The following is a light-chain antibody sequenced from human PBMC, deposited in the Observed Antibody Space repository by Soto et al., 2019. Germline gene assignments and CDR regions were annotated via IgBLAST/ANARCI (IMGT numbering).Light chain of an antibody. CDR2: WSS. V-gene: IGKV4-1*01. J-gene: IGKJ2*01. CDR3: QQYYTTPYP. Sequence: VVTQFPDSLTVSLGERAAIDCKSSHSLLYNSSHSLAWYQQKPGQPPKLLIYWSSTRESGVPARFSGSGSGTNCTLTISGLQAEDAAVYYCQQYYTTPYPFGQGTKLAI. CDR1: HSLLYNSSHS.